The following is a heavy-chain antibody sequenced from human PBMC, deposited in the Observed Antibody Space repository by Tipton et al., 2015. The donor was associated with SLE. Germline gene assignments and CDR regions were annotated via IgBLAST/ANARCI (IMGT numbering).Heavy chain of an antibody. CDR3: ARRAGIHSFDY. Sequence: SLRLSCAASGLTVSGYAMHWVRQAPGKGLEWVAVISDDGRSKDYADSVRGRFTISRDNAKNLVSLQLNSVRAGDTAVYYCARRAGIHSFDYWGEGTLVSVSS. CDR2: ISDDGRSK. CDR1: GLTVSGYA. J-gene: IGHJ4*02. V-gene: IGHV3-30*03. D-gene: IGHD5-18*01.